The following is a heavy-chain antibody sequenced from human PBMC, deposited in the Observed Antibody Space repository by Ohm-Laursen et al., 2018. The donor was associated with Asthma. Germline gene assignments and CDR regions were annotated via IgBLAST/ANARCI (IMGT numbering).Heavy chain of an antibody. Sequence: SLRLSCTASGFAFSRYGMYWVRQAPGKGLQGVAVIWSDGSNKYYADSVKGRFTISRDNSKNTLYLQMNSLRAEDTAVYYCARDRWFHYYYYGMDVWGQGTTVTVSS. D-gene: IGHD3-10*01. J-gene: IGHJ6*02. CDR2: IWSDGSNK. V-gene: IGHV3-33*07. CDR1: GFAFSRYG. CDR3: ARDRWFHYYYYGMDV.